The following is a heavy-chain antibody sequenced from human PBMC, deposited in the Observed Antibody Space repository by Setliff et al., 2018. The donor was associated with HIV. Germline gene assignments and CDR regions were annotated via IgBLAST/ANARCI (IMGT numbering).Heavy chain of an antibody. CDR2: IYYSGST. V-gene: IGHV4-39*01. D-gene: IGHD6-13*01. Sequence: SETLSLTCTVSGGSISSSSYYWGWIRQPPRKGLEWIGSIYYSGSTYYNPSLKSRVTISVDTSKNQFSLKLSSVTAADTAVYYCACGAAAGTDYYYYYYMDVWGKGTTVTVSS. CDR3: ACGAAAGTDYYYYYYMDV. J-gene: IGHJ6*03. CDR1: GGSISSSSYY.